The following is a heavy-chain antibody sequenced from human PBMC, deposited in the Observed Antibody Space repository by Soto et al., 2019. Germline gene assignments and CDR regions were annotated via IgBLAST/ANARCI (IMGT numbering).Heavy chain of an antibody. V-gene: IGHV3-30*04. CDR2: ISYDGSNK. CDR1: GFTFSSYA. J-gene: IGHJ1*01. CDR3: ARDRAAGQRALYFQH. D-gene: IGHD6-13*01. Sequence: GGSLRLSCAASGFTFSSYAMHWVRQAPGKGLEWVAVISYDGSNKNYADSVKGRFTISRDNSKNTLYLQMNSLRAEDTTVYYCARDRAAGQRALYFQHWGQGTLVTVSS.